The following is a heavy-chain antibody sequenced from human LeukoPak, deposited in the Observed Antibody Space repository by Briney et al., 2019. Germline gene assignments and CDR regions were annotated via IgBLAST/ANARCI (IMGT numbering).Heavy chain of an antibody. D-gene: IGHD6-19*01. Sequence: SETLSHTCTVSGGSISSYYWSWIRQPPGKGLEWIGYIYYSGSTNYNPSLKSRVTISVDTSKNQFSLKLSSVTAADTAVYYCARQLNAVALWGQGTLVTVSS. CDR3: ARQLNAVAL. CDR2: IYYSGST. V-gene: IGHV4-59*08. CDR1: GGSISSYY. J-gene: IGHJ4*02.